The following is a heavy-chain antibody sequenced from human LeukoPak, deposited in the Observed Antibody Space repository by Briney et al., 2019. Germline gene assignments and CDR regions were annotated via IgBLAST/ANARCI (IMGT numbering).Heavy chain of an antibody. CDR3: ARGGSSGWYEAGVYYYYYMDV. CDR2: INHSGST. Sequence: SETLSLTCAVYGGSFSSYDWSWIRQPPGKGLEWIGEINHSGSTNYNPSLKSRVTISVDTSKNQFSLKLSSVTAADTAVYYCARGGSSGWYEAGVYYYYYMDVWGKGTTVTISS. CDR1: GGSFSSYD. V-gene: IGHV4-34*01. D-gene: IGHD6-19*01. J-gene: IGHJ6*03.